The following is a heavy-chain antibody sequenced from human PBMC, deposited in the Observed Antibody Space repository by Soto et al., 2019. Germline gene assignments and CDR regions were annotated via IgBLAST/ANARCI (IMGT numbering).Heavy chain of an antibody. CDR1: RGSISSGDYY. CDR2: IYYSGST. CDR3: SRVPCCAPSGSYYIDY. J-gene: IGHJ4*02. Sequence: SETLSLTCTVSRGSISSGDYYWSWIRQPPGKGLEWIGYIYYSGSTYYNPSLKSRVTISVDTSKKQFSLKLSSVTAADTAVYYCSRVPCCAPSGSYYIDYWGQGTLVTVSS. V-gene: IGHV4-30-4*01. D-gene: IGHD1-26*01.